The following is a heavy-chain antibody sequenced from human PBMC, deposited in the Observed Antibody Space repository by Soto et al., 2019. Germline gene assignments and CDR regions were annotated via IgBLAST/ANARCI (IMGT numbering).Heavy chain of an antibody. CDR3: ASEGYCSSTSCYTSPFDY. CDR2: IYYSGST. V-gene: IGHV4-59*01. Sequence: SETLSLTCTVSGGSISSYYWSWIRQPPGKGLEWIGYIYYSGSTNYNPSLKSRVTISVDTSKNQFSLKLSSVTAADTAVYYCASEGYCSSTSCYTSPFDYWGQGTLVTVSS. CDR1: GGSISSYY. D-gene: IGHD2-2*02. J-gene: IGHJ4*02.